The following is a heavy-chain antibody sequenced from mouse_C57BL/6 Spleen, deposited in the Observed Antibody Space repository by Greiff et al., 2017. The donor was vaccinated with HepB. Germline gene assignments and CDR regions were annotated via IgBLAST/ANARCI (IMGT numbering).Heavy chain of an antibody. CDR2: INPGSGGT. J-gene: IGHJ4*01. V-gene: IGHV1-54*01. D-gene: IGHD2-12*01. Sequence: QVQLKQSGAELVRPGTSVKVSCKASGYAFTNYLIEWVKQRPGQGLEWIGVINPGSGGTNYNEKFKGKATLTADKSSSTAYMQLSSLTSEDSAVYFCARGAYDYAMDYWGQGTSVTVSS. CDR1: GYAFTNYL. CDR3: ARGAYDYAMDY.